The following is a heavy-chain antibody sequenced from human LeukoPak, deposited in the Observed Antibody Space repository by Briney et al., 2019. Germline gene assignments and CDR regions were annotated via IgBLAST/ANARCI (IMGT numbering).Heavy chain of an antibody. V-gene: IGHV3-30-3*01. CDR3: ARDHKPRGGGYYYCGMDV. D-gene: IGHD3-3*01. CDR1: GFTFSSYT. Sequence: QVQLVESGGGVVQPWRSLRLSCAASGFTFSSYTMHWVRQAPGKGLEWVADISYDGSKNYYADSVKGRFTISRDNSKNTLYMQMNSLRAEDTALYYCARDHKPRGGGYYYCGMDVWGQGTTVTVSS. J-gene: IGHJ6*02. CDR2: ISYDGSKN.